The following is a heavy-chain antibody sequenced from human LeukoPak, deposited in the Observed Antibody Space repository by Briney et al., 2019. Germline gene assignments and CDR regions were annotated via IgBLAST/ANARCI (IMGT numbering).Heavy chain of an antibody. J-gene: IGHJ4*02. Sequence: GGSLRLSCAASGFTFSSYAMSWVRQAPGKGLEWVSVIYSGDSTYYADSVKGRFTISRDNSKNTLYLQMNSLRAEDTAVYYCARRGGMDYYDSSGQYWGQGTLVTVSS. V-gene: IGHV3-66*02. CDR1: GFTFSSYA. D-gene: IGHD3-22*01. CDR2: IYSGDST. CDR3: ARRGGMDYYDSSGQY.